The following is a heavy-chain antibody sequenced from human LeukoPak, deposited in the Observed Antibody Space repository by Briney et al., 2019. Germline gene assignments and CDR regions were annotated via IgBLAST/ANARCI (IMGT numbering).Heavy chain of an antibody. CDR2: INHSGST. J-gene: IGHJ4*02. CDR1: GGSFSGYY. V-gene: IGHV4-34*01. CDR3: ARAAYYDSSGYYYLPRRYFDY. Sequence: SETLSLTCAVYGGSFSGYYWSRIRQPPGKGLEWIGEINHSGSTNYNPSLKSRVTISVDTSKNQFSLKLSSVTAADTAVYYCARAAYYDSSGYYYLPRRYFDYWGQGTLVTVSS. D-gene: IGHD3-22*01.